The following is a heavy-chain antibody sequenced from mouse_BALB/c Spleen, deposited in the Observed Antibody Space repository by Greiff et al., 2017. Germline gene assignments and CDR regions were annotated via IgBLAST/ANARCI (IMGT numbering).Heavy chain of an antibody. J-gene: IGHJ3*01. Sequence: EVMLVESGGGLVKPGGSLKLSCAASGFAFSSYDMSWVRQTPEKRLEWVAYISSGGGSTYYPDTVKGRFTISRDNAKNTLYLQMSSLKSEDTAMYYCARQDYYGSSFAYWGQGTLVTVSA. CDR2: ISSGGGST. CDR1: GFAFSSYD. CDR3: ARQDYYGSSFAY. D-gene: IGHD1-1*01. V-gene: IGHV5-12-1*01.